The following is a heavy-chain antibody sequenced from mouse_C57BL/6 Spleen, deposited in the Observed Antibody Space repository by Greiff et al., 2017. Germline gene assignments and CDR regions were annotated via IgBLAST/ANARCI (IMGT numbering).Heavy chain of an antibody. D-gene: IGHD1-1*01. CDR1: GYTFTSYW. Sequence: QVQLKQPGAELVKPGASVKLSCKASGYTFTSYWMHWVKQRPGQGLEWIGMIHPNSGSTNYNEKFKSKATLTVDKSSSTAYMQLSSLTSEDSAVYYCAGLTYGSYYFDYWGQGTTLTVSS. V-gene: IGHV1-64*01. J-gene: IGHJ2*01. CDR2: IHPNSGST. CDR3: AGLTYGSYYFDY.